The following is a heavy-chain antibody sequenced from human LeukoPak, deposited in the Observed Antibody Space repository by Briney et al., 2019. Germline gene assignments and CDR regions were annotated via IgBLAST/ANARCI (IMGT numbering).Heavy chain of an antibody. D-gene: IGHD6-6*01. V-gene: IGHV4-34*01. Sequence: PSETLSLTCAVYGGSFSGYYWSWIRQPPGKGLEWIGEINHSGSINYNPSLKSRVTISVDTSKNQFSLKLSSVTAADTAVYYCAREFPYSSSLYYYYYYMDVWGKGTTVTVSS. CDR1: GGSFSGYY. CDR3: AREFPYSSSLYYYYYYMDV. J-gene: IGHJ6*03. CDR2: INHSGSI.